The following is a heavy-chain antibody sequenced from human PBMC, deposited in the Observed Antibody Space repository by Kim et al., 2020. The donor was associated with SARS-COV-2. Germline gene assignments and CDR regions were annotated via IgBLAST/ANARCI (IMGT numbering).Heavy chain of an antibody. Sequence: GGSLRLSCAASGFTFSSYAMSWVRQAPGKGLEWVSVIYSGGSSTYYADSVKGRFTISRDNSKNTLYLQMNSLRAEDTAVYYCAKEVSIYYGMDVWGQGTTVTVSS. J-gene: IGHJ6*02. V-gene: IGHV3-23*03. CDR3: AKEVSIYYGMDV. CDR2: IYSGGSST. D-gene: IGHD2-8*01. CDR1: GFTFSSYA.